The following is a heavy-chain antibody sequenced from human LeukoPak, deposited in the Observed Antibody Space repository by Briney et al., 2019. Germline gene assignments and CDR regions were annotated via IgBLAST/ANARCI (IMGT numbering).Heavy chain of an antibody. J-gene: IGHJ5*02. D-gene: IGHD3-9*01. V-gene: IGHV3-7*01. Sequence: PGGSLRPSCAASGFTFRSYWMNWVRQAPGKGLEWLAIIKQDGSEKHYKGSVEGRFTISRDNAKNSLHLQMNSLRAEDTAVYYCAGGSGYLITSWGQGTLVTVSS. CDR3: AGGSGYLITS. CDR1: GFTFRSYW. CDR2: IKQDGSEK.